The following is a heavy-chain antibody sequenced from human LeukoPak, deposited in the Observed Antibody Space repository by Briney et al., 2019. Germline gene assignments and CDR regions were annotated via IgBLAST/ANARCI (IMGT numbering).Heavy chain of an antibody. D-gene: IGHD3-9*01. J-gene: IGHJ6*03. Sequence: PSETLSLTCTVSGGSISSYYWSWIRQPPGKGLEYIGYIYYSGYTNYNPSLESRVTISVDTSKNQFSLKLSSVTAADTAVYYCAGEGGDILTGYRGEGYYYYYMDVWGKGTTVTISS. CDR2: IYYSGYT. CDR1: GGSISSYY. CDR3: AGEGGDILTGYRGEGYYYYYMDV. V-gene: IGHV4-4*08.